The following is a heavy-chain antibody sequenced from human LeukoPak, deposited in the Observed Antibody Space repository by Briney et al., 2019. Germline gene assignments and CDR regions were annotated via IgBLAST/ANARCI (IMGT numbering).Heavy chain of an antibody. CDR3: ARLSYSDLYSSGWHFDY. CDR2: IYYSGST. D-gene: IGHD6-19*01. V-gene: IGHV4-59*08. J-gene: IGHJ4*02. CDR1: GGSISSYY. Sequence: SETLSLTCTVSGGSISSYYWSWIRQPPGKGLAWIGYIYYSGSTNYNPSLKSRVTISVDTSKNQFSLKLSSVTAADTAVYYCARLSYSDLYSSGWHFDYWGQGTLVTVSS.